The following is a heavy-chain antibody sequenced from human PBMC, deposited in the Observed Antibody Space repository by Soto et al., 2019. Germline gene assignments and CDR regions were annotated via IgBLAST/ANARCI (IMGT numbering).Heavy chain of an antibody. V-gene: IGHV4-39*01. Sequence: QVQLQESGPGLVKPSEALSLTCTVSGGSITSSNYHWGWSRQPPGKGLEWIGTIYYSGNTYHNPSLKSRVTMSMDASKNQFSLTLSSVAFADTAVYYSSRLTNGRPGDDWAQGTLVTVSS. J-gene: IGHJ4*02. D-gene: IGHD2-8*01. CDR3: SRLTNGRPGDD. CDR1: GGSITSSNYH. CDR2: IYYSGNT.